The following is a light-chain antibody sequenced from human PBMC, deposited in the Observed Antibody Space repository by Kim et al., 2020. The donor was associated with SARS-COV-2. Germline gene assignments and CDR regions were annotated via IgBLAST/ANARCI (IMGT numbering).Light chain of an antibody. Sequence: GATVTLPRRASQVVDRYYLSWYPHRPGQAPRLLIYGASNRATGIPDTFSGSGSGTDVPLTISRLEPEDCAVYYWQRDGSSPVTFGGGTKVDIK. J-gene: IGKJ4*01. V-gene: IGKV3-20*01. CDR3: QRDGSSPVT. CDR2: GAS. CDR1: QVVDRYY.